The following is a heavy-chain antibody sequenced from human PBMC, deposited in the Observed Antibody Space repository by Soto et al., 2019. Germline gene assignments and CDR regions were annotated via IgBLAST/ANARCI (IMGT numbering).Heavy chain of an antibody. Sequence: SETLSLTCIVSGASFSDANYYWVWIRQPPGEGLEWIGSFYYDGRTYYNASLKSRVTISVDTSKNHFSLMLTSVTAADTAVYYCATRPHIVLPKTWGQATLVTVSS. CDR3: ATRPHIVLPKT. CDR2: FYYDGRT. CDR1: GASFSDANYY. D-gene: IGHD5-12*01. V-gene: IGHV4-39*02. J-gene: IGHJ4*02.